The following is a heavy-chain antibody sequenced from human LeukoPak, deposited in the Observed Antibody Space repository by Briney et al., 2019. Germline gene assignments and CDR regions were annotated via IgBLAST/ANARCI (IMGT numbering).Heavy chain of an antibody. J-gene: IGHJ4*02. CDR2: IYYSGST. Sequence: PSETLSLTCSVSGGSISSYYWSWIRQPPGKGLEWIGYIYYSGSTNYNPSLKIRVTISVDTSKNQFSLKLSSVTAADTAVYYCARDPHYYDSSGYYYRYFDYWGQGTLVTVSS. D-gene: IGHD3-22*01. CDR3: ARDPHYYDSSGYYYRYFDY. CDR1: GGSISSYY. V-gene: IGHV4-59*01.